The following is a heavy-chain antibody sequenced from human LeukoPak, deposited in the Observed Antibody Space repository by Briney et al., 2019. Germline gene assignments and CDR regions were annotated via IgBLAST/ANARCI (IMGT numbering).Heavy chain of an antibody. CDR1: GGSISSSSYY. V-gene: IGHV4-39*01. D-gene: IGHD5-12*01. J-gene: IGHJ3*02. CDR3: ARGRSSLRRAAFDI. Sequence: SETLSLTCTVSGGSISSSSYYWGWIRQPPGKGLEWIGSIYYSGSTYYNPSLKSRVTISVDTSKNQFSLKLSSVTAADTAVYYCARGRSSLRRAAFDIWGQGTMVTVSS. CDR2: IYYSGST.